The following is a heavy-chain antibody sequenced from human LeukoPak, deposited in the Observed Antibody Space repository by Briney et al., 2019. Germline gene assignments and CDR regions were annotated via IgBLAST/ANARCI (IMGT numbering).Heavy chain of an antibody. V-gene: IGHV3-53*01. CDR1: GFTVSNNF. J-gene: IGHJ6*02. CDR3: ARHQIVVVPAAGMDV. CDR2: IYSDGST. Sequence: PGGSLRLSCAASGFTVSNNFLSWVRRAPGKGLEWVSVIYSDGSTYYADSVKGRFTISRDNSKNTLYLQMNSLRAEDTAVYYCARHQIVVVPAAGMDVWGQGTTVTVSS. D-gene: IGHD2-2*01.